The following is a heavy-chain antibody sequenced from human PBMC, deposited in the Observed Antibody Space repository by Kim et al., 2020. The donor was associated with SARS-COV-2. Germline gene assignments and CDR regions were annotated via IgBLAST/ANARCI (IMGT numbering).Heavy chain of an antibody. Sequence: ASVKVSCKTSGYTFVNNYIHFLRQAPGQGPEWMGWINPGSGGTISAQKFQGRVTITRDTSTNTAFMELTSLTSGDTAIYYCARDSGWNRRYNYFDSWGQGPRVTVSS. CDR2: INPGSGGT. CDR3: ARDSGWNRRYNYFDS. CDR1: GYTFVNNY. V-gene: IGHV1-2*02. J-gene: IGHJ5*01. D-gene: IGHD1-1*01.